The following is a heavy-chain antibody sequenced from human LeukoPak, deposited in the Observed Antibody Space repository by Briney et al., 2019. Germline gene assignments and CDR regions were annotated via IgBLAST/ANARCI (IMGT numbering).Heavy chain of an antibody. CDR3: ARDSSGWLYYFDY. CDR1: GYTFTIYG. CDR2: INPNSGGT. V-gene: IGHV1-2*02. Sequence: GASVKVSFKASGYTFTIYGISWVRQAPGQGLEWMGWINPNSGGTNYAQKFQGRVTMTRDTSISTAYMELSRLRSDDTAVYYCARDSSGWLYYFDYWGQGTLVTVSS. J-gene: IGHJ4*02. D-gene: IGHD6-19*01.